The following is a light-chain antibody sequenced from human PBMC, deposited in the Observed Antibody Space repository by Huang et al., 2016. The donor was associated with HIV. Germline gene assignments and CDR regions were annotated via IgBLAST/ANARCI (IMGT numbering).Light chain of an antibody. J-gene: IGKJ5*01. Sequence: DIQLTQSPSSLSASLGDRVTITCRASQGISTSLAWYQQKLGTAPKILVHGASRLESGVPSRFSGSGSGTDFSLTISTLQAEDFATYFCQQYYSTPTFGQGTRLEIK. V-gene: IGKV1-NL1*01. CDR3: QQYYSTPT. CDR2: GAS. CDR1: QGISTS.